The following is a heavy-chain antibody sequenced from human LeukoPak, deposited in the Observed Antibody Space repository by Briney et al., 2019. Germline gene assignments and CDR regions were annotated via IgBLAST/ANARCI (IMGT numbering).Heavy chain of an antibody. J-gene: IGHJ3*02. V-gene: IGHV4-61*02. Sequence: SETLSLTCTVSGGSISSGSYYWSWIRQPAGKGLEWIGRIYTSGSTNYNPSLKSRVTISVDTSKNQFSLKLSSVTAADTAVYYCARLITDYGDYVGAFDIWGQGTMVTVSS. CDR3: ARLITDYGDYVGAFDI. D-gene: IGHD4-17*01. CDR2: IYTSGST. CDR1: GGSISSGSYY.